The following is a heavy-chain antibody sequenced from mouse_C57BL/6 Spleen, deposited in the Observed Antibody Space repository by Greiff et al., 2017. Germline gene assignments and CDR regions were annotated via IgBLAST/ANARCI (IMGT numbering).Heavy chain of an antibody. CDR1: GYTFTSYG. CDR3: AILYDYDAWFAY. D-gene: IGHD2-4*01. V-gene: IGHV1-81*01. J-gene: IGHJ3*01. Sequence: VQLQQSGAELARPGASVKLSCKASGYTFTSYGISWVKQRTGQGLEWIGEIYPRSGNTYYNEKFTGKATLTADKSSSTAYMELRSLTSEDSSVYFCAILYDYDAWFAYWGQGTLVTVSA. CDR2: IYPRSGNT.